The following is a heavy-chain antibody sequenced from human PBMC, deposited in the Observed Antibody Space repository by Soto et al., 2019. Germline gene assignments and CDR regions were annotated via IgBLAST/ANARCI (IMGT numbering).Heavy chain of an antibody. CDR2: ISAYNGNT. V-gene: IGHV1-18*01. J-gene: IGHJ5*02. D-gene: IGHD5-12*01. CDR1: GYTFTSYG. CDR3: AGYSGYDSGWLENWFDP. Sequence: GASVKVSCKASGYTFTSYGISWVRQAPGQGLEWMGWISAYNGNTNYAQKLQGRVTMTTDTSTSTAYMELRSLRSDDTAVYYCAGYSGYDSGWLENWFDPWGQGTLVTVSS.